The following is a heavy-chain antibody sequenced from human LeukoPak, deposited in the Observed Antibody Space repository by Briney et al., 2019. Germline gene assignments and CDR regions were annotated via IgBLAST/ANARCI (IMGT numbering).Heavy chain of an antibody. V-gene: IGHV3-11*04. CDR1: GFTFSDYY. CDR3: ARGNSPKWELLGWFDP. Sequence: GGSLRLSCAASGFTFSDYYMSWIRQAPGKGLEWVSYISSSGSTIYYADSVKGRSTISRDNAKNSLYLQMNSLRAEDTAVYYCARGNSPKWELLGWFDPWGQGTLVTVSS. J-gene: IGHJ5*02. CDR2: ISSSGSTI. D-gene: IGHD1-26*01.